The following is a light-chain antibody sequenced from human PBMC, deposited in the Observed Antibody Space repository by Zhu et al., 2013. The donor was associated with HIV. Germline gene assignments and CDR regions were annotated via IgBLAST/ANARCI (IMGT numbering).Light chain of an antibody. V-gene: IGKV3-11*01. CDR2: DAS. Sequence: DIVLTQSPDTLSLSPGERATLSCRASESVNTNYLAWYQQKPGQSPRLLIYDASNRATGIPARFSGSGSGTDFTLTISSLEPEDFAVYYCQHYGSWPQFTFGPGTKVDFK. J-gene: IGKJ3*01. CDR3: QHYGSWPQFT. CDR1: ESVNTNY.